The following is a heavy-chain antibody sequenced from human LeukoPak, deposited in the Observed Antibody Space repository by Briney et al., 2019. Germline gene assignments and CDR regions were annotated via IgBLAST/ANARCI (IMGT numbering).Heavy chain of an antibody. Sequence: PGGSLRLSCAASGFIFSNCAMTWVRQAPGKGLEWVSFISSSGSAIHYADSVRGRFTISRDNAKNSLYLQMSRLRAEDTAVYYCAREKLSFFDSSGYFDYWGQGTLVTVSS. CDR3: AREKLSFFDSSGYFDY. J-gene: IGHJ4*02. D-gene: IGHD3-22*01. CDR1: GFIFSNCA. CDR2: ISSSGSAI. V-gene: IGHV3-48*03.